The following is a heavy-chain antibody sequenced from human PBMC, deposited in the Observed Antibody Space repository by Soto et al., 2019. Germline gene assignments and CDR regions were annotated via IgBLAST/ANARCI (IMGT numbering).Heavy chain of an antibody. J-gene: IGHJ5*02. CDR3: ARVSCPVALRLQNRAPVNCWFDP. D-gene: IGHD5-12*01. CDR2: INHSGST. V-gene: IGHV4-34*01. Sequence: SDTLSLTCAVYGGSFSVYYWSWIRQPPGKGLEWIGEINHSGSTNYNPSLKSRVTISVDTSKNQLSLKLSSVTAADTAVYYCARVSCPVALRLQNRAPVNCWFDPWGQGTLVTSPQ. CDR1: GGSFSVYY.